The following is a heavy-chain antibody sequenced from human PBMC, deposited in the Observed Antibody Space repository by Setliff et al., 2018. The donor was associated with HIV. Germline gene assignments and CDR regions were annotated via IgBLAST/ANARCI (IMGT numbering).Heavy chain of an antibody. V-gene: IGHV4-39*01. CDR3: ARRGMWSYETGGNPTATFDY. J-gene: IGHJ4*02. CDR2: IYFSGTP. CDR1: GGSINSRSYY. D-gene: IGHD2-8*02. Sequence: PSETLSLTCTVSGGSINSRSYYWAWIRQPPGKGLEWVAIIYFSGTPYYNPSLKNRVTISVVTSKNQFSLKLSSVTAADTAVYYCARRGMWSYETGGNPTATFDYWGQGVLVTVSS.